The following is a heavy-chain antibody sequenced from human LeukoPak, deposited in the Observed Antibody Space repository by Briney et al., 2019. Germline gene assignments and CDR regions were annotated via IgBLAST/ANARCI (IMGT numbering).Heavy chain of an antibody. Sequence: GGSLRLSCAASGFTFSSYSMNWVRQAPGKGLEWVSSISSSSYIYYADSVKGRFTISRDNAKNSLYLQMNSLRAEDTAVYYCASQPSYYYYYMDVWGKGTTVTVSS. J-gene: IGHJ6*03. V-gene: IGHV3-21*01. CDR3: ASQPSYYYYYMDV. CDR1: GFTFSSYS. CDR2: ISSSSYI.